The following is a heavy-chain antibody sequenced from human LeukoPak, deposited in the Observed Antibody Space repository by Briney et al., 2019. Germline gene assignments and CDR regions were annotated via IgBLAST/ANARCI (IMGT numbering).Heavy chain of an antibody. Sequence: ASMKVSCKASGYTFTSYYMHWVRQAPGQGLEWMGIINPSGGSTSYAQKFQGGVTMTMDTSTSTVYMELSSLRSEDTAVYYCARASYYYDSSGYYYLGYWGQGTLVTVSS. CDR1: GYTFTSYY. CDR3: ARASYYYDSSGYYYLGY. CDR2: INPSGGST. J-gene: IGHJ4*02. V-gene: IGHV1-46*01. D-gene: IGHD3-22*01.